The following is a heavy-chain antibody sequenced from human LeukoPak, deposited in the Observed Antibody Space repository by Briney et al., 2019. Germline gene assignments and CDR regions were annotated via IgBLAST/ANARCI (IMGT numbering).Heavy chain of an antibody. D-gene: IGHD4-11*01. CDR3: ARGGTVTHRFDY. CDR2: IYYSGST. V-gene: IGHV4-39*07. CDR1: GGSISSSSYY. Sequence: SETLSLTCTVSGGSISSSSYYWGWIRQPPGKGLEWIGSIYYSGSTYYNPSLKSRVTISVDTSKNQLSLKLSSVAAADTAVYYCARGGTVTHRFDYWGQGTLVTVSS. J-gene: IGHJ4*02.